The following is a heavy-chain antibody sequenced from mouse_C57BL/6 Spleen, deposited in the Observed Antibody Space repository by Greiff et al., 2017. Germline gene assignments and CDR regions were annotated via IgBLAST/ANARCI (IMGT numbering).Heavy chain of an antibody. J-gene: IGHJ4*01. Sequence: VKLMESGPGLVAPSQSLSITCTVSGFSLTSYGVDWVRQSPGKGLEWLGVIWGVGSTNYNSALKSRLSISKDNSKSQVFLKMNSLQTDDTAMYYCAREDGYQYYAMDYWGQGTSVTVSS. V-gene: IGHV2-6*01. CDR1: GFSLTSYG. CDR2: IWGVGST. D-gene: IGHD2-3*01. CDR3: AREDGYQYYAMDY.